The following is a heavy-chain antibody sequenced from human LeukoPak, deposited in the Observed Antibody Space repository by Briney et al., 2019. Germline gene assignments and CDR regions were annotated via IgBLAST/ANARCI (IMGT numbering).Heavy chain of an antibody. CDR3: AREIHFDSSGQRTLHAFDI. V-gene: IGHV4-34*01. D-gene: IGHD3-22*01. CDR2: INHIGST. Sequence: PETLSLTSAVSGGSSCGYYWSWIRQPPRKGLEWIVEINHIGSTKYNPSLTSRVTISVDTSKNQFSLKVNSVTAADTAVYYCAREIHFDSSGQRTLHAFDIWGQETMVTVSS. J-gene: IGHJ3*02. CDR1: GGSSCGYY.